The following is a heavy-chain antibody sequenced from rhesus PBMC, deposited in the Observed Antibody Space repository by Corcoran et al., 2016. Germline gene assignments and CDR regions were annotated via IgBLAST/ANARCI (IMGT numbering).Heavy chain of an antibody. V-gene: IGHV4S7*01. Sequence: QVQLQESGPVLVKPSETLSLTCAVSGGSISSGYGWSWIRPPPGKGLEWIGYIYGSSGNTYYNPSLKSRVTISKDTSKNQFSLKLSSVTAADTAVYYCARIGGTGFYFDYWGQGVLVTVSS. CDR2: IYGSSGNT. J-gene: IGHJ4*01. CDR1: GGSISSGYG. D-gene: IGHD5-24*01. CDR3: ARIGGTGFYFDY.